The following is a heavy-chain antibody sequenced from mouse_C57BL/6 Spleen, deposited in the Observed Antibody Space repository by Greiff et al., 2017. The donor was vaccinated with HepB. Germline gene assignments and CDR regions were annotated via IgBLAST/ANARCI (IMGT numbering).Heavy chain of an antibody. J-gene: IGHJ1*03. CDR1: GYTFTSYW. Sequence: QVQLQQPGTELVKPGASVKLSCKASGYTFTSYWMHWVKQRPGQGLEWIGNINPSNGGTNYNEKFKSKATLTVDKSSSTAYMQLSSLTSEDSAVYYCARTGRVATRNWYFDVWGTGTTVTVSS. D-gene: IGHD1-1*01. V-gene: IGHV1-53*01. CDR2: INPSNGGT. CDR3: ARTGRVATRNWYFDV.